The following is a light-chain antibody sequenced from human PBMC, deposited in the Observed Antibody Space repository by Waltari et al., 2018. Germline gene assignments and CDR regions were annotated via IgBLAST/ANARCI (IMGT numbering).Light chain of an antibody. Sequence: EIVLTQSPATLSLSPGETATLSCRASQSVGTYLAWYQQRPGQAPRLLIYDASNRATGIPARFRGSGSGTDFTLTISSLEPEDFAVYYCQQRSNWTPHTFGQG. CDR2: DAS. V-gene: IGKV3-11*01. CDR3: QQRSNWTPHT. CDR1: QSVGTY. J-gene: IGKJ2*01.